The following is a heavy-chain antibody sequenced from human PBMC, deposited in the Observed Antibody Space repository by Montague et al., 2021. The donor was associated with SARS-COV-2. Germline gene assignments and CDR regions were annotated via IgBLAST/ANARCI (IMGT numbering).Heavy chain of an antibody. V-gene: IGHV4-4*02. CDR3: ARGGYGGWTGYYFDY. J-gene: IGHJ4*02. CDR1: GSSISSSNW. CDR2: IHHSGST. D-gene: IGHD4/OR15-4a*01. Sequence: SETLSLTCAVSGSSISSSNWWSWVRQPPGKGLEWIGEIHHSGSTNYNPSLKSRVTMSVDRSKNHLSLRLSSVTAADTAMYYCARGGYGGWTGYYFDYWGQGTLVTVSS.